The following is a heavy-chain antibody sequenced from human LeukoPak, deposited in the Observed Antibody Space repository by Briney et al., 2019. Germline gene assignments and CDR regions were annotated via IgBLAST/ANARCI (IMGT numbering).Heavy chain of an antibody. CDR2: IWYDGSSK. D-gene: IGHD2-2*01. J-gene: IGHJ4*02. V-gene: IGHV3-33*01. CDR1: GFTFSTYG. Sequence: GTSLRLSCAASGFTFSTYGMHWVRQAPGKGLEWVAIIWYDGSSKYYADSVKGRFTISRDNSKNTLYLQMNSLRAEDTAVYYCARDQGCSSTSCHSLFFHYWGQGILVTVSS. CDR3: ARDQGCSSTSCHSLFFHY.